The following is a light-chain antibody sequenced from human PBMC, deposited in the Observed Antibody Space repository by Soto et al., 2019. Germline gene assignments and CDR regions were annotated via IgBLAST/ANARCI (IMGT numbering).Light chain of an antibody. CDR3: QQYYNTPPS. V-gene: IGKV4-1*01. CDR1: QSVLYSSNNKNY. Sequence: DIVMTQSPGSLAVSLGERAAINCKSSQSVLYSSNNKNYLAWYQQKPGQPPKLLIYWASTRESGVPDRFSGSGSGTHFTLSISSLRAEDVEVSYCQQYYNTPPSFGGGTKVDIK. J-gene: IGKJ4*01. CDR2: WAS.